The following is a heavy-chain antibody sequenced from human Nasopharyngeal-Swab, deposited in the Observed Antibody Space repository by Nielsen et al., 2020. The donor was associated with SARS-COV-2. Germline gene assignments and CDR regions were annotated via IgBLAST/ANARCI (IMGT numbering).Heavy chain of an antibody. V-gene: IGHV3-21*01. CDR2: IRSSSSYI. J-gene: IGHJ6*02. Sequence: GGSLRLSCAASGFTFSTYSMNWVRQAPGKRLEWVSSIRSSSSYIYYADSVKGRFTISRDNAKNSLYLQMNSLRAEDTAVYYCAKSSSGWYRRYSYGMDVWGQGTTVTVSS. D-gene: IGHD6-19*01. CDR3: AKSSSGWYRRYSYGMDV. CDR1: GFTFSTYS.